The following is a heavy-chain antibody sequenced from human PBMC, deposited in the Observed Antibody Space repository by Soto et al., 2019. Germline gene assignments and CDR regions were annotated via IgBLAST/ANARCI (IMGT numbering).Heavy chain of an antibody. CDR3: ARHGRITATQYGMDV. Sequence: PSETLSLTCTVSGGSISSSRYYWGWIRQPPGKGLEWIGSIYYSGSSYYNPSLNSRVTISVDTSKNQFSLKLSSVTAADTAVYYCARHGRITATQYGMDVWGQGTTVTVSS. D-gene: IGHD1-20*01. CDR1: GGSISSSRYY. J-gene: IGHJ6*02. V-gene: IGHV4-39*01. CDR2: IYYSGSS.